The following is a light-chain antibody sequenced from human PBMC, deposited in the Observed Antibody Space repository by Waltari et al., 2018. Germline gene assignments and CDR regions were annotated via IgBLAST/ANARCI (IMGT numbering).Light chain of an antibody. CDR3: QQYNKWPLT. CDR1: ESLSSN. Sequence: EVVMTQSPATLSVSPGERVTLSCRASESLSSNLAWYQQKAGKAPRLLIYGVYTRATDIPVRFSGGGSGTDFTLTISGLQSEDFAIYFCQQYNKWPLTFGGGTKVEIK. CDR2: GVY. V-gene: IGKV3-15*01. J-gene: IGKJ4*01.